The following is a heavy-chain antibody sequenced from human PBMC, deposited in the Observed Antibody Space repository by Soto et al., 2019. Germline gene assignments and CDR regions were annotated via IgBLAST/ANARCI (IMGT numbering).Heavy chain of an antibody. D-gene: IGHD3-3*01. CDR1: GFTFSSYG. CDR2: ISYDGSNK. CDR3: ATSLRFLEWLGLGPY. J-gene: IGHJ4*02. V-gene: IGHV3-30*03. Sequence: QVQLVESGGGVVQPGRSLRLSCAASGFTFSSYGMHWVRQAPGKGLEWVAVISYDGSNKYYADSVKGRFTISRDNSKNTLYLQMNSLRAEDTAVYYCATSLRFLEWLGLGPYWGQGNLVTFSS.